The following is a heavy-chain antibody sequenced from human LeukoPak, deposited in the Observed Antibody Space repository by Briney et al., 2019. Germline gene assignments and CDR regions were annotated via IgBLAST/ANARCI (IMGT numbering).Heavy chain of an antibody. CDR3: ARDDVTRKSYYYYGMDV. J-gene: IGHJ6*02. CDR2: IYYSGST. CDR1: GGSISSYY. V-gene: IGHV4-59*12. D-gene: IGHD4-4*01. Sequence: SETLSLTCTVSGGSISSYYWSWLRQPPGKGLEWIGYIYYSGSTNYNPSLKSRVTISVDTSKNQFSLKLSSVTAADTAVYYCARDDVTRKSYYYYGMDVWGQGTTVTVSS.